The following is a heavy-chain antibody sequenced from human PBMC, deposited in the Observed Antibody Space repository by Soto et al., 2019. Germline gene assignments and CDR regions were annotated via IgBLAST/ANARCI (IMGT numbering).Heavy chain of an antibody. D-gene: IGHD3-10*02. Sequence: QVQLVQSGAEVKKPGASVTVSCKTSGYTFSNYGINWVRQAPGQGLEWMGWISGYNGNTNYAQTVQGRVTMTTDTPTGTVYMELRSLKSDDTAIYSCWRCIMVGGWFDPNYYHGVDVWGQGTTVTVSS. CDR3: WRCIMVGGWFDPNYYHGVDV. CDR2: ISGYNGNT. J-gene: IGHJ6*02. V-gene: IGHV1-18*01. CDR1: GYTFSNYG.